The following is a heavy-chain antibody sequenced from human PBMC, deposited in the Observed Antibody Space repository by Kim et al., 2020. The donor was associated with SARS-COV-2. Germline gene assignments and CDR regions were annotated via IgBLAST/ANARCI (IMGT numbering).Heavy chain of an antibody. CDR3: VRGTMRTTVTTMGSY. CDR1: GFTFSNNE. J-gene: IGHJ4*02. V-gene: IGHV3-48*03. D-gene: IGHD4-17*01. CDR2: ITSSSSTI. Sequence: GGSLRLSCATSGFTFSNNEMNWVRQAPGKGLEWVSYITSSSSTIYYADSVKGRFTISRDNAKNSLYLQMNSLRVEDTAVYYCVRGTMRTTVTTMGSYWGQGTLVTVSS.